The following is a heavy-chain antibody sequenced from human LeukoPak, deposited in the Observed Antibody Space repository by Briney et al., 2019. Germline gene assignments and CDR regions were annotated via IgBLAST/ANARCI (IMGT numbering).Heavy chain of an antibody. CDR1: GGTFSSYA. J-gene: IGHJ3*02. CDR2: IIPILGIA. Sequence: SVKVSCKASGGTFSSYAISWVRQAPGQGLEWMGRIIPILGIANYAQKFQGRVTITADKSTSTAYMELRSLRSEDTAVYYCARDSGPIAVAGIDAFDIWGQGTMVTVSS. D-gene: IGHD6-19*01. V-gene: IGHV1-69*04. CDR3: ARDSGPIAVAGIDAFDI.